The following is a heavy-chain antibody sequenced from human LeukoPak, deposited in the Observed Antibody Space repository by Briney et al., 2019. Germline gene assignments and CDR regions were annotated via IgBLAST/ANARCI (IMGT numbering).Heavy chain of an antibody. V-gene: IGHV3-53*01. CDR1: GFSVSNNF. Sequence: GGSLRLSCAASGFSVSNNFMSWVRQAPGKGLEWCSVIYSDGSTYDADSVRGRFTISRGKSKNTLYLQMNSLRAEDTAVYYCARDFDGGSTGFDCWGQGTLVTVSS. D-gene: IGHD3-9*01. J-gene: IGHJ4*02. CDR2: IYSDGST. CDR3: ARDFDGGSTGFDC.